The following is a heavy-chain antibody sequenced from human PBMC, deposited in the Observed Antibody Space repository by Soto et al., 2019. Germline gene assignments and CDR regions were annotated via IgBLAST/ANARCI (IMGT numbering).Heavy chain of an antibody. V-gene: IGHV4-59*01. Sequence: WTWIRQPPGKGLEWIGYIYYNGRTNHSPSLKSRVTISTDTXXXXFXXXLXXXXXXXXXXXXCARGGVLAQPARGDYYGMDVWGQGTTVTVSS. CDR2: IYYNGRT. CDR3: ARGGVLAQPARGDYYGMDV. J-gene: IGHJ6*02. D-gene: IGHD2-15*01.